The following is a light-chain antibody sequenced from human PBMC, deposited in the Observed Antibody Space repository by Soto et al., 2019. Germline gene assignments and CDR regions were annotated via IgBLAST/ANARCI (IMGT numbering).Light chain of an antibody. V-gene: IGKV3-11*01. CDR2: DAS. Sequence: VMKKTPLSLPVTLGQPASISCRSSQSVSSYLAWYQQKPGQAPRLLIYDASNRATDIPPRFTGSGSGTDFTLTISSLEPEDFAVYYCQQRSSWPPITSGQGTPLEIK. CDR1: QSVSSY. J-gene: IGKJ5*01. CDR3: QQRSSWPPIT.